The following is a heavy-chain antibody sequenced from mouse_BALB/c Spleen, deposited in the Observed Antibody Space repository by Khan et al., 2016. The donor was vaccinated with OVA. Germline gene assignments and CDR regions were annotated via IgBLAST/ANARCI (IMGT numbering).Heavy chain of an antibody. CDR2: VNPNTDNI. CDR1: GYSFTLYY. D-gene: IGHD2-14*01. Sequence: VQLQQSGPDLVKPGASVKISCKASGYSFTLYYMSWVKQSHGKSLEWIGRVNPNTDNINYNQEFKGKAILPVDKSSNTAYMVLSSLTSEDSVGYFCAILYDYCASWGQGTLVTVSA. J-gene: IGHJ3*01. V-gene: IGHV1-26*01. CDR3: AILYDYCAS.